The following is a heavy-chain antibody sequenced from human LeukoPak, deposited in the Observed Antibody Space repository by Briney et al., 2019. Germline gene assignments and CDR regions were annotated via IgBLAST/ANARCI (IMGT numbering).Heavy chain of an antibody. J-gene: IGHJ4*02. CDR1: GFSFSDAW. CDR2: IESKTDGGTT. D-gene: IGHD3-10*01. Sequence: GGSLRLSCAASGFSFSDAWMSWVRQIPGKGLEWGGRIESKTDGGTTDYAAPVKGRFTTSRDDSTNTLYLQMNSLKSEDTAVYYCTTYGSGRKFDYWGQGILVTVSS. CDR3: TTYGSGRKFDY. V-gene: IGHV3-15*04.